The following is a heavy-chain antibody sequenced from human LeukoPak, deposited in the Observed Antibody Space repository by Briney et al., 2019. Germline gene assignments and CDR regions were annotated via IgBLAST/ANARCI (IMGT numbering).Heavy chain of an antibody. V-gene: IGHV3-23*01. CDR3: AATPRDDILTVVFDF. Sequence: PGGSLRLSCAASGFTFSSYEMNWVRQAPGKGLEWVSSISGSGDTTDYADSVKGRFTISRDNSKSTLFLQMNSLRPEDTAVYYCAATPRDDILTVVFDFWGQGTLVTVSS. J-gene: IGHJ4*02. D-gene: IGHD3-9*01. CDR2: ISGSGDTT. CDR1: GFTFSSYE.